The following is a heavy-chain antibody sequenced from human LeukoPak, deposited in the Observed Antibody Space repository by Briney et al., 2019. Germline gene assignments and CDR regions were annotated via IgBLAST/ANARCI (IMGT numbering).Heavy chain of an antibody. CDR1: GFTFSSYA. CDR2: IYSAANT. Sequence: GGSLRLSCAASGFTFSSYAMSWVRQAPGKGLEWVSVIYSAANTYYADSVKGRFTISRDNSKNTLYLQMNSLRAEDTAVYYCATSRGSWPDYFDYWGQGTLVTVSS. J-gene: IGHJ4*02. CDR3: ATSRGSWPDYFDY. V-gene: IGHV3-66*01. D-gene: IGHD6-13*01.